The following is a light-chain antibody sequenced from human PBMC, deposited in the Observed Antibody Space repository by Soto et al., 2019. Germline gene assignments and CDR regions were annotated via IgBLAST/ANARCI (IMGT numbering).Light chain of an antibody. CDR2: DAS. CDR1: QSIDMN. Sequence: VITHSPSTLSLSPGERDTLSCRASQSIDMNLAWYQQKLGQAPRLLIYDASTRVTGIPGRFSGSGSGTDFTLTISSLQSEDFAVYYCQQYIRWPLTFGGGTKVDI. CDR3: QQYIRWPLT. V-gene: IGKV3-15*01. J-gene: IGKJ4*01.